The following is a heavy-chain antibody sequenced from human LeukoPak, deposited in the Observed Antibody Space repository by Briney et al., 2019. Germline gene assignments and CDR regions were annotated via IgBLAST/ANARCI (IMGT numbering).Heavy chain of an antibody. CDR3: ARGGYYDSGGYFDWFDP. CDR1: GFTFSSHW. J-gene: IGHJ5*02. Sequence: GRSLRLSCAASGFTFSSHWMHWVRQAPGKGLVWVSRINSDGSYTSYADSVKGRFTISRDNAKNTLYLQMSGLRAEDTAVYYCARGGYYDSGGYFDWFDPWGQGTLVTVSS. D-gene: IGHD3-22*01. V-gene: IGHV3-74*01. CDR2: INSDGSYT.